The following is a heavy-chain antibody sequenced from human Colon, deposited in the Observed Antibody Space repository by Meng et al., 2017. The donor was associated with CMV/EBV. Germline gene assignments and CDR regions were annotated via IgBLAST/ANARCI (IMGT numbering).Heavy chain of an antibody. Sequence: GQQGESGGGLIQPGESLRLSCAASGFTVSSNHISWVRQSPGKWLEWVSDINSGGSTYYIDSVKGRFTISRDNSKNTVYFQMNSLRAEDTAIYYCTRAPSGYGGFPDWGQGTLVTVSS. V-gene: IGHV3-53*01. D-gene: IGHD5-12*01. CDR1: GFTVSSNH. CDR2: INSGGST. J-gene: IGHJ4*02. CDR3: TRAPSGYGGFPD.